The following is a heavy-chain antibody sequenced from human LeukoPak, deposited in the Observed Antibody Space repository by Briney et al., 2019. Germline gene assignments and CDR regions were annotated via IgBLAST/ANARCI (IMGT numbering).Heavy chain of an antibody. CDR3: ARGVTMIVVVTHDWYFDL. J-gene: IGHJ2*01. CDR2: IYYTRST. V-gene: IGHV4-39*01. CDR1: GGSISSSSYY. Sequence: SETLSLTCTVSGGSISSSSYYWGWIRQPPGKGLEWIGSIYYTRSTYYNPSLKSRVTISVDTSKNQFSLKLTSVTAADTAVYYCARGVTMIVVVTHDWYFDLWGRGTLVTVSS. D-gene: IGHD3-22*01.